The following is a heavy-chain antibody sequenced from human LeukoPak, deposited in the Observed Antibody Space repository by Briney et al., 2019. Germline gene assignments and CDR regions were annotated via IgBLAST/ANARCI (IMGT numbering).Heavy chain of an antibody. J-gene: IGHJ5*02. CDR3: ARDGRQWVPLNWFDP. CDR2: ISAYNGNT. Sequence: AASVKVSCKASGYTFNTYGINWVRQAPGQGLEWMGWISAYNGNTNYAQNFQGRITLTTDTSTSTAYMDLTSPRFDDTAVYYCARDGRQWVPLNWFDPWGQGTLVIVSS. CDR1: GYTFNTYG. D-gene: IGHD6-19*01. V-gene: IGHV1-18*04.